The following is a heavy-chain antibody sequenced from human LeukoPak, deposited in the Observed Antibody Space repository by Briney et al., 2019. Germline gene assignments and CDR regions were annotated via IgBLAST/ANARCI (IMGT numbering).Heavy chain of an antibody. CDR3: ANPYDILTHIDY. J-gene: IGHJ4*02. V-gene: IGHV3-21*04. CDR2: ISSSSSYI. D-gene: IGHD3-9*01. CDR1: GFTFSSYS. Sequence: GGSLRLSCAASGFTFSSYSMNWVRQAPGKGLEWVSSISSSSSYIYYADSVKGRFTISRDNSKNTLYLQMNSLRAEDTAVYYCANPYDILTHIDYWGQGTLVTVSS.